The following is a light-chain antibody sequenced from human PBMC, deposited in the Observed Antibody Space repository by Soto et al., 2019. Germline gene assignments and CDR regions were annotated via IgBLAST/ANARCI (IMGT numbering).Light chain of an antibody. CDR3: QQYKSYSRT. CDR1: QSISSW. Sequence: DIQMTQSPSTLSASVGDRVTITCRASQSISSWLAWYQQKPGKAPRLLIYKASTLESGVPSRFSGSGSGTEFTLTISCLQPDDFATYYCQQYKSYSRTFGQGTKVEIK. J-gene: IGKJ1*01. V-gene: IGKV1-5*03. CDR2: KAS.